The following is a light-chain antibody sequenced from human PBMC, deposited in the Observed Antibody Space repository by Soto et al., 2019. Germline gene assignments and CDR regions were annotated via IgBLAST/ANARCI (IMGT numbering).Light chain of an antibody. V-gene: IGLV1-44*01. Sequence: QSALTQPPSTSGTPGQRVTISCSGSSANVGSNPVNWYQQFLGTAPKLLIYSNDQRPSGVPDRFSGSKSGTSASLAITGLQSEDEGEYYCAAWDDSLNGLAFGGGTKVTVL. CDR3: AAWDDSLNGLA. J-gene: IGLJ2*01. CDR1: SANVGSNP. CDR2: SND.